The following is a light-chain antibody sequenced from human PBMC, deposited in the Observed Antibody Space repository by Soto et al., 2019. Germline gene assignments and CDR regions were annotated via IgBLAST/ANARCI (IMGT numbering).Light chain of an antibody. CDR1: SSDVGAYNY. CDR3: SSYRSTTTFGV. Sequence: QSALTQPASVSGSPGQSITISCTGTSSDVGAYNYVSWYQQHPGKAPKVVIYEVSNRPLGVSNRFSASKSGNTASLIISGLQADDEADYFCSSYRSTTTFGVFGTGTKVTVL. V-gene: IGLV2-14*01. J-gene: IGLJ1*01. CDR2: EVS.